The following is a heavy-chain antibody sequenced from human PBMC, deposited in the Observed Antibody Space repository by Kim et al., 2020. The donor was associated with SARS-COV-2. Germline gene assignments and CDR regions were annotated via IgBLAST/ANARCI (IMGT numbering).Heavy chain of an antibody. V-gene: IGHV3-9*01. D-gene: IGHD1-26*01. J-gene: IGHJ4*01. CDR1: GFTFDDYA. CDR2: ISWKGDVT. CDR3: AKGGHRWHYIES. Sequence: GGSLRLSCATSGFTFDDYAMYWVRQAPGKGLEWVSGISWKGDVTGYADSVKGRFTTSRDNAKNIVHLQMNSLRNEDTALYYCAKGGHRWHYIESWGQGTLVIVSS.